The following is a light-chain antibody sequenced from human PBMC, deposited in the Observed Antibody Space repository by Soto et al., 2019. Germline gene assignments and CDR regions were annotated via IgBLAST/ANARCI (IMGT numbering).Light chain of an antibody. J-gene: IGKJ2*01. V-gene: IGKV3-11*01. CDR1: ESVSSY. CDR3: QQRGKWPRT. Sequence: EIVLTQSPATLSLSPGESVTLSCRASESVSSYLAWYQQKPGQAPRLLIYDASNRATDIPARFSGSGSGTDFTLTISSLESEDFGVYCCQQRGKWPRTFGQGTKLEIK. CDR2: DAS.